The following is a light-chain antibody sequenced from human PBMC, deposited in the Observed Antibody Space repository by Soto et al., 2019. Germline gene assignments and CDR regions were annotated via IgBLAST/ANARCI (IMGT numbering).Light chain of an antibody. V-gene: IGLV2-14*01. J-gene: IGLJ1*01. CDR1: SSDVGYYNY. Sequence: QSALTQPASVSGSPGQSIAISYTGTSSDVGYYNYVSWYQQHPGKAPKVMIYDVNNRPSGVSDRFSGSKSGNTASLTISGLQAEDEADYYCSSYTSSSTYVFGTGTKVTVL. CDR2: DVN. CDR3: SSYTSSSTYV.